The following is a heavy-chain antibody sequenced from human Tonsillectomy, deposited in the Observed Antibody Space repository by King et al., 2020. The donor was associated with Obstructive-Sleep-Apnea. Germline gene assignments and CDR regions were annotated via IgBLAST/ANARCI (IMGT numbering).Heavy chain of an antibody. CDR3: ARGPGYSYGYVEPYFDY. Sequence: QLQESGPGLVKPSETLSLTCIVSGGSISSSYYFWGWIRQPPGKGLEWIGTIYYTGTTSYNPSLKSRVAISVDTSKNQFSLKLSLVTAADTAVYYCARGPGYSYGYVEPYFDYWGQGTLVIVSS. CDR2: IYYTGTT. D-gene: IGHD5-18*01. CDR1: GGSISSSYYF. J-gene: IGHJ4*02. V-gene: IGHV4-39*07.